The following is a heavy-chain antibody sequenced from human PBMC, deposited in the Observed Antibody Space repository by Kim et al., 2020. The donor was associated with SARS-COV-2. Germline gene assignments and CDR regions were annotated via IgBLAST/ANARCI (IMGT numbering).Heavy chain of an antibody. Sequence: ASVKVSCKASGYTFTSYGISWVRQAPGQGLEWMGWISAYNGNTNYAQKLQGRVTMTTDTSTSTAYMELRSLRSDDTAVYYCARVFSELELQNWFDPWGQGTLVTVSS. CDR1: GYTFTSYG. CDR2: ISAYNGNT. D-gene: IGHD1-7*01. J-gene: IGHJ5*02. CDR3: ARVFSELELQNWFDP. V-gene: IGHV1-18*01.